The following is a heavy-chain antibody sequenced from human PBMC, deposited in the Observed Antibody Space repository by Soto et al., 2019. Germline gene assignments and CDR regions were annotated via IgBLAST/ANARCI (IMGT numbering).Heavy chain of an antibody. Sequence: SETLSLTCTVSGGSISSSSYYWGWIRQPPGKGLEWIGSIYYSGSTYYNPSLKSRVTISLDTSKNQFSLKLSSVTAADTAVYYCARAGYAGYYDFWSGYYYFDYWGQGTLVTVSS. V-gene: IGHV4-39*07. D-gene: IGHD3-3*01. CDR2: IYYSGST. CDR3: ARAGYAGYYDFWSGYYYFDY. J-gene: IGHJ4*02. CDR1: GGSISSSSYY.